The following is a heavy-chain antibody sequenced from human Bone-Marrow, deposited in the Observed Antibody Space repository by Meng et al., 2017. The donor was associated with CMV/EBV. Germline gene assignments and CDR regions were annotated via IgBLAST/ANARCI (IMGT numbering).Heavy chain of an antibody. D-gene: IGHD2-2*01. CDR2: ISSSSSYI. CDR3: ARLPLRYCSSTSCYYFDY. J-gene: IGHJ4*02. Sequence: GESLKISCAASGFTFSSYSMNWVRQAPGKGLEWVSSISSSSSYIYYADSVKGRFTISRDNAKNSLYLQMNSLRAEDTAVYYCARLPLRYCSSTSCYYFDYWAQGTLVTVSS. V-gene: IGHV3-21*01. CDR1: GFTFSSYS.